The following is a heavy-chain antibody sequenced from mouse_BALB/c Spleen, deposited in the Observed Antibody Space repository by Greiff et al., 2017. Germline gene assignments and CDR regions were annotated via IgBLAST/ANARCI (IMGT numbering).Heavy chain of an antibody. CDR1: GYSFTGYF. Sequence: EVQRVESGPELVKPGASVKISCKASGYSFTGYFMNWVKQSHGKSLEWIGRINPYNGDTFYNQKFKGKATLTVDKSSSTAHMELLSLTSEDSAVYYCGEEYGNDGADYWGQGTTLTVSA. D-gene: IGHD2-10*02. V-gene: IGHV1-37*01. CDR2: INPYNGDT. J-gene: IGHJ2*01. CDR3: GEEYGNDGADY.